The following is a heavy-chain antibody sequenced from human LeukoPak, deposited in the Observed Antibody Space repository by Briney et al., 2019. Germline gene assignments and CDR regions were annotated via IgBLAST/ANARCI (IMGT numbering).Heavy chain of an antibody. Sequence: ASVKVSCKASGYTFSDYYMHWVRQAPGQGLEWMGWMNCKSGGTNYAQKLQGRVTITADESTSTAYMELSSLRSEDTAVYYCARNPTVEMAPLYYFDYWGQGTLVTVSS. CDR2: MNCKSGGT. V-gene: IGHV1-2*02. D-gene: IGHD5-24*01. CDR3: ARNPTVEMAPLYYFDY. CDR1: GYTFSDYY. J-gene: IGHJ4*02.